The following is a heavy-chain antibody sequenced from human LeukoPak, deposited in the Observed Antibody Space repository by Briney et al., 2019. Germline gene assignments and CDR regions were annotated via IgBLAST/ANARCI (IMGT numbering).Heavy chain of an antibody. J-gene: IGHJ4*02. D-gene: IGHD5-18*01. CDR2: IFYSGST. Sequence: SETLSRTCTVSGDSISNHHYYWGWIRQPPGKGLEWIGSIFYSGSTYYNPSLKSRVTISADTPKNQFSLKLSSMTAADTAVYYCARHWIRGGYNYGYGWDDCWGQGTLVAVSS. V-gene: IGHV4-39*01. CDR1: GDSISNHHYY. CDR3: ARHWIRGGYNYGYGWDDC.